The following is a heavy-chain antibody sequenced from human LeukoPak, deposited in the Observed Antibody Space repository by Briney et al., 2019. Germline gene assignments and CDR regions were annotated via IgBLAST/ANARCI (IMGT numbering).Heavy chain of an antibody. CDR3: ARVRSSSWYDY. J-gene: IGHJ4*02. CDR2: ISGSGGST. Sequence: GGSLRLSCAASGFTFSSYAMSWVRQAPGKGLEWVSVISGSGGSTYYADSVKGRFTISRDNSKNTLYLQMNSLRAEDTAVYYCARVRSSSWYDYWGQGTLVTVSS. D-gene: IGHD6-13*01. V-gene: IGHV3-23*01. CDR1: GFTFSSYA.